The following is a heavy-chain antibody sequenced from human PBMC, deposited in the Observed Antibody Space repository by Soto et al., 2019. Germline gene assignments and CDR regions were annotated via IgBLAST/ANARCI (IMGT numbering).Heavy chain of an antibody. Sequence: QVQLVQSGAEVKKPGSSVKVSCTASGGTFSTYAISWVRQAPGQGLEWMGGIIPISATAKSAQKFQGRVTLTADESSSTADMELSSLRSEDTAVYYCARVQGDYYYAMDVWGQGTTVTVSS. D-gene: IGHD3-16*01. CDR2: IIPISATA. CDR1: GGTFSTYA. J-gene: IGHJ6*02. CDR3: ARVQGDYYYAMDV. V-gene: IGHV1-69*01.